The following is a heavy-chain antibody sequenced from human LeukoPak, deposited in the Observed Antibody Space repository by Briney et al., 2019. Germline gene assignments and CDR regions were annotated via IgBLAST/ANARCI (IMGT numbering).Heavy chain of an antibody. D-gene: IGHD6-13*01. V-gene: IGHV4-34*01. Sequence: PSETLSLTCAVYGGSFSGYYWSWIRQPPGKGLEWIGEINHSGGTNYNPSLKSRVTISVDTSKNQFSLKLSSVTAADTAVYYRARRAWGQYSSSWYYWGQGTLVTVSS. CDR1: GGSFSGYY. CDR3: ARRAWGQYSSSWYY. J-gene: IGHJ4*02. CDR2: INHSGGT.